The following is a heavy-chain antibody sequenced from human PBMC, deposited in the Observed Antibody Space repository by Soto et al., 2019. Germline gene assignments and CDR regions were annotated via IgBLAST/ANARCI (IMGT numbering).Heavy chain of an antibody. CDR1: GGSISSGDYY. D-gene: IGHD2-15*01. Sequence: SETLSLTCTVSGGSISSGDYYWSWIRQPPGKGLEWIGYIYYSGNTHYNPSLKSRVTISVDTSKNQFSLKLSSVTAADTAVYYCARERADGGKIYWGQGTLVTVSS. CDR3: ARERADGGKIY. V-gene: IGHV4-30-4*01. J-gene: IGHJ4*02. CDR2: IYYSGNT.